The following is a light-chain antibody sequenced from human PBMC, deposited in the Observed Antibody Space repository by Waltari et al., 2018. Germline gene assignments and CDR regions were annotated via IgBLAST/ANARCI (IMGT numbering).Light chain of an antibody. CDR2: GAS. CDR1: QSVSSSY. CDR3: QQYGSSPST. V-gene: IGKV3-20*01. Sequence: EIVLTQSPGTLSLSPGERATLSCRASQSVSSSYLAWYQQKPGQAPRPLIYGASSRATGIPDRFRGSGSGTDFTLTISRLEPEDFAVYYCQQYGSSPSTFGPGTKVDIK. J-gene: IGKJ3*01.